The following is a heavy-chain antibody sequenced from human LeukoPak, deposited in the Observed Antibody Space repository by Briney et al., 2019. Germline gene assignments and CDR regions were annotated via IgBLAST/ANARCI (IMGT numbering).Heavy chain of an antibody. CDR2: ISGGGSST. CDR1: GFIFNSYA. Sequence: PGGSLRLSCAASGFIFNSYAVSWVRQAPGKGLEWVSTISGGGSSTYYVDSVKGRFTISRDNSKNTLYLQMNSLRSEDTAVYYCAYCSGGSYYYFDNWGQGTLVTVSS. J-gene: IGHJ4*02. V-gene: IGHV3-23*01. CDR3: AYCSGGSYYYFDN. D-gene: IGHD3-22*01.